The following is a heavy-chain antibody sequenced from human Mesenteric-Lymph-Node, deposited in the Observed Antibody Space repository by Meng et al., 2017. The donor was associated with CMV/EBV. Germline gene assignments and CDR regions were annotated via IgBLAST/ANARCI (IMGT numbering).Heavy chain of an antibody. D-gene: IGHD2-21*01. CDR3: ARAGGYCGGDCYYRGAFDI. J-gene: IGHJ3*02. V-gene: IGHV3-30*03. CDR2: ISYDGSNK. Sequence: GESLKISCAASGFTFSSYSMNWVRQAPGKGLEWVAVISYDGSNKYYADSVKGRFTISRDNSKNTLYLQMNSLRAEDTAVYYCARAGGYCGGDCYYRGAFDIWGQGTMVTVSS. CDR1: GFTFSSYS.